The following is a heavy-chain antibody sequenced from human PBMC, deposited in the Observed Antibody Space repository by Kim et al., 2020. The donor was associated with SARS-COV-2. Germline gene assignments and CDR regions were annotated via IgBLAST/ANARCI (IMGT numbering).Heavy chain of an antibody. CDR1: GYTFTSYG. V-gene: IGHV1-18*01. D-gene: IGHD3-10*01. Sequence: ASVKVSCKASGYTFTSYGISWVRQAPGQGLEWMGWISAYNGNTNYAQKLQGRVTMTTDTSTSTAYMELRSLRSDATAVYYCARDKGYGSGSPPSYYYYYYMDVWGKGTTVTVSS. CDR2: ISAYNGNT. CDR3: ARDKGYGSGSPPSYYYYYYMDV. J-gene: IGHJ6*03.